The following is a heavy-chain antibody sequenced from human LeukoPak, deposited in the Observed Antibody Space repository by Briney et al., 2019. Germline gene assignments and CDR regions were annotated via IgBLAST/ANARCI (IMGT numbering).Heavy chain of an antibody. CDR3: ARDPPRCSGGSCYARSSGDY. J-gene: IGHJ4*02. Sequence: GASVKVSCKASGYTFTGYYMHWVRQAPGQGLEWMGRINPNSGGTNYAQKFQGRVTMTRDTSISTAYMELSRLRSDDTAVYYCARDPPRCSGGSCYARSSGDYRGQGTLVTVSS. CDR2: INPNSGGT. CDR1: GYTFTGYY. V-gene: IGHV1-2*06. D-gene: IGHD2-15*01.